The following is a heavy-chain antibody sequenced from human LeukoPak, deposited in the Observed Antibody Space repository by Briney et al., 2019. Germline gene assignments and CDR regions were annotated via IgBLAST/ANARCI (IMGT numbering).Heavy chain of an antibody. D-gene: IGHD4-17*01. J-gene: IGHJ4*02. CDR3: VEGHSGHYGLFDY. Sequence: GGSLTLSCAASEFTFSNYLMHWVRQAPAKGLVWVSRTSTDGSTTFYAGSVKGRFTISRDNAKNTLYLQINSLRADDTAVYYCVEGHSGHYGLFDYWGEGTLVTVSS. CDR2: TSTDGSTT. CDR1: EFTFSNYL. V-gene: IGHV3-74*01.